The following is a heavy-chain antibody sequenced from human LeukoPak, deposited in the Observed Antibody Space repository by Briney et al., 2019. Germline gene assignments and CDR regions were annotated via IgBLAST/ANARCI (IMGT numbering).Heavy chain of an antibody. D-gene: IGHD5-18*01. CDR2: ISSSSSTI. CDR1: GFKFSSYT. CDR3: ARVAYSCEADS. J-gene: IGHJ4*02. Sequence: PGGSLRLSCAASGFKFSSYTMNWVRQAQGKGLEWVSYISSSSSTIYYADSVKGRFTISRDNAKNSLYLQMNSLRAEDTAVYYCARVAYSCEADSWGQGTLVTVSS. V-gene: IGHV3-48*04.